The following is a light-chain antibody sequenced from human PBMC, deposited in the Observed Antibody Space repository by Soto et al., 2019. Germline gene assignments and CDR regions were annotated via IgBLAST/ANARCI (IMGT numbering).Light chain of an antibody. Sequence: EIVLTQSPGILSLSPGERATLSCRASQSVSSSQLAWYQQKPGQAPRLLVYGASSRATGIPERFSGSVSETDFTLSISRLEPEDFAVYYCQQYNNWPITFGQGTRLEI. CDR2: GAS. V-gene: IGKV3-20*01. CDR1: QSVSSSQ. J-gene: IGKJ5*01. CDR3: QQYNNWPIT.